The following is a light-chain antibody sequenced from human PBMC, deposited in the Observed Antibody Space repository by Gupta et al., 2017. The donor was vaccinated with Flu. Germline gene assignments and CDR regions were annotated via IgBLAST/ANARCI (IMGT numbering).Light chain of an antibody. J-gene: IGLJ3*02. CDR3: CSYAGTYTGV. Sequence: QSALTQPRSVSGSPGQSVTISCSGTRSDLGSNDYVSWYLQHPGTAPKLIIYDVTKRPSGVPDRFAASKSGNTASLIISGLLAEDEADYYCCSYAGTYTGVFGGGTKLTVL. CDR2: DVT. CDR1: RSDLGSNDY. V-gene: IGLV2-11*01.